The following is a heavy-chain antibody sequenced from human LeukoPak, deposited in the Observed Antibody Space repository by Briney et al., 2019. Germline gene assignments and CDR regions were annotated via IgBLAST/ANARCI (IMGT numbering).Heavy chain of an antibody. CDR1: GGSISSYY. J-gene: IGHJ3*02. V-gene: IGHV4-4*09. D-gene: IGHD1-1*01. CDR2: IYTSGST. CDR3: ATNARTDDAFDI. Sequence: SETLPLTCTVSGGSISSYYWSWIRQPPGKGLEWIGYIYTSGSTNYNPSLKSRVTISVDTSKNQFSLKLSSVTAADTAVYYCATNARTDDAFDIWGQGTMATVSS.